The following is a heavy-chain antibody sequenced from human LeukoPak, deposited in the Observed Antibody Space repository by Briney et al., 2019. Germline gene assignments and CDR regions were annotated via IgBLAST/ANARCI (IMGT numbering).Heavy chain of an antibody. J-gene: IGHJ4*02. CDR1: GGSISSGGYS. Sequence: PSETLSLTCAVSGGSISSGGYSWSWIRQPPGKGLEWIGYIYRSGSTYYNPSLKSRVTISVDRSKNQFSLKLSSVTAADTAVYYCARTTVTRTFDYWGQGTLVTVSS. V-gene: IGHV4-30-2*01. CDR3: ARTTVTRTFDY. CDR2: IYRSGST. D-gene: IGHD4-17*01.